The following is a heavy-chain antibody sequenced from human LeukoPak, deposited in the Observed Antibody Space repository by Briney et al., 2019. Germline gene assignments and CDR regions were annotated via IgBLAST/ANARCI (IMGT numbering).Heavy chain of an antibody. D-gene: IGHD3-10*02. CDR2: ISSSGSTI. CDR1: GFTFSSYE. V-gene: IGHV3-48*03. Sequence: GGTLRLSCAASGFTFSSYEMNWVRQAPGKGLEWVSYISSSGSTIYYADSVKGRFTISRDNAKNSLYLQVNSLRAEDTAVYYCAELGITMIGGVWGKGTTVTISS. CDR3: AELGITMIGGV. J-gene: IGHJ6*04.